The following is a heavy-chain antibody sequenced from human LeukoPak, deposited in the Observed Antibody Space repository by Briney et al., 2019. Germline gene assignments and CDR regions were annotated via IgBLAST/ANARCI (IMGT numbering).Heavy chain of an antibody. V-gene: IGHV4-31*03. J-gene: IGHJ4*02. Sequence: SETLSLTCTVSGGSISSDGYYWSWIRQHPGKGLEWIGYIYYSGSTYYNPSLKSRVTISVDTSKNQFSLKLSSVTAADTAVYYCARDSLPLDYGDYRYFDYWGQGTLVTVSS. CDR3: ARDSLPLDYGDYRYFDY. CDR1: GGSISSDGYY. CDR2: IYYSGST. D-gene: IGHD4-17*01.